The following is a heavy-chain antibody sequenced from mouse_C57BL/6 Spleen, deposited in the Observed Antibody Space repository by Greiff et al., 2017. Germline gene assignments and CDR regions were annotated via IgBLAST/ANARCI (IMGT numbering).Heavy chain of an antibody. Sequence: QVQLQQSGAELMKPGASVKLSCKATGYTFTGYWIEWVKQRPGHGLEWIGVSLPGSGSSNYNEKFNGKATFTADTSANTAYMQLSSLTAEDSAIYYCARPGDWDLSWFAYSGQGTLVTVSA. V-gene: IGHV1-9*01. D-gene: IGHD4-1*01. J-gene: IGHJ3*01. CDR3: ARPGDWDLSWFAY. CDR1: GYTFTGYW. CDR2: SLPGSGSS.